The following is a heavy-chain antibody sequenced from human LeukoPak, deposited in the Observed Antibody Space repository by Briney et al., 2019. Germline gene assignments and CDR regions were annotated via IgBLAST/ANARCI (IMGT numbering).Heavy chain of an antibody. V-gene: IGHV5-51*01. CDR3: ARYSWGIGGAFDI. J-gene: IGHJ3*02. CDR2: IYPGDSDT. Sequence: GESLKISCKGSGYTFTNYWIGWVRQVPGKGLEWMGIIYPGDSDTNYSPSFQGQVTISADKSISTAYLQWSSLKASDTAMYYCARYSWGIGGAFDIWGQGTMVTVSS. CDR1: GYTFTNYW. D-gene: IGHD3-16*01.